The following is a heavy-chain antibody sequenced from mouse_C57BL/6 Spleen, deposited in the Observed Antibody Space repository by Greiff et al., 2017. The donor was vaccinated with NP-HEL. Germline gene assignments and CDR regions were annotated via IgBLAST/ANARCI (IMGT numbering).Heavy chain of an antibody. CDR1: GFNIKDYY. CDR2: IDPEDGET. D-gene: IGHD1-1*01. J-gene: IGHJ2*01. CDR3: ARLYGSMDY. Sequence: EVQLQQSGAELVKPGASVKLSCTASGFNIKDYYMHWVKQRTEQGLEWIGRIDPEDGETKYAPQFQGKATITADTSSNTAYLQLSSLTSEDTAVYYCARLYGSMDYWGQGTTLTVSS. V-gene: IGHV14-2*01.